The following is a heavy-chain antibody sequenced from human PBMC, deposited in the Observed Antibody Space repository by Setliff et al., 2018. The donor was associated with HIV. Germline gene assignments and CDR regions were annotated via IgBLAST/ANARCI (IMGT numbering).Heavy chain of an antibody. D-gene: IGHD1-26*01. CDR1: GGSISSSSYF. CDR3: ASTSGSGSAAVGDI. CDR2: IYYSGTA. V-gene: IGHV4-39*07. J-gene: IGHJ3*02. Sequence: SETLSLTCTVSGGSISSSSYFWGWTRQPPGKGLEWIGSIYYSGTAYYSPSLKSRVTISVDTSKRQFSLKLSSVTAADTAVYYCASTSGSGSAAVGDIWGQGTMVTVSS.